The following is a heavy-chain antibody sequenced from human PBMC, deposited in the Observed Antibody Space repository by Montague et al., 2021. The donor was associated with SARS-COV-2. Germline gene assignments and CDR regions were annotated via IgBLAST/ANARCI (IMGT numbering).Heavy chain of an antibody. J-gene: IGHJ5*02. Sequence: SETLSLTCTVSGGTVMDYYWNWIRQTPGKGLEWIGYIFYNGYTKXNPSLESRVTLSVDTPGNQFFLSLRSVTASDTATYFCARHSVSEDGTFFRSYFDPWGQGAQVIVSS. CDR1: GGTVMDYY. D-gene: IGHD1-1*01. CDR2: IFYNGYT. CDR3: ARHSVSEDGTFFRSYFDP. V-gene: IGHV4-59*08.